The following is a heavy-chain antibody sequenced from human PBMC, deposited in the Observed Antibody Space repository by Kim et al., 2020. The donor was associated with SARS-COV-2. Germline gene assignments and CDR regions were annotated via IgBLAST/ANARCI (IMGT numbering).Heavy chain of an antibody. CDR1: GGTFSSYA. CDR3: ARASQKYSSLYYYYGMDV. Sequence: SVKVSCKASGGTFSSYAISWVRQAPGQGLEWMGGIIPIFGTANYAQKFQGRVTITADESTSTAYMELSSLRSEDTAVYYCARASQKYSSLYYYYGMDVWGQGTTVTVSS. CDR2: IIPIFGTA. D-gene: IGHD6-6*01. J-gene: IGHJ6*02. V-gene: IGHV1-69*13.